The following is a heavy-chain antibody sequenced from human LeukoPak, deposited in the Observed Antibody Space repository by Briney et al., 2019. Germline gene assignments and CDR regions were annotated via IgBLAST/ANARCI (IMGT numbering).Heavy chain of an antibody. Sequence: GASVKVSCKASGGTFISYAISWVRQAPGQGLEWMGGIIPIFGTANYAQKFQGRVTITADESTSTAYMELSSLRSEDTAVYYCARSNRVVAATLVYYYYYYGMDVWGQGTTVTVSS. CDR2: IIPIFGTA. CDR1: GGTFISYA. D-gene: IGHD2-15*01. V-gene: IGHV1-69*13. CDR3: ARSNRVVAATLVYYYYYYGMDV. J-gene: IGHJ6*02.